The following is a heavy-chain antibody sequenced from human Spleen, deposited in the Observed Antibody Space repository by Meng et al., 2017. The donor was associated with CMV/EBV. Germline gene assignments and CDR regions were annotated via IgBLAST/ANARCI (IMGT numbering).Heavy chain of an antibody. CDR3: ARDGRDGSNDFDY. D-gene: IGHD5-24*01. Sequence: GESLEISCAASGFTFSSYAMHWVRQAPGKGLEWVAFIHYDGSNKYYADSVKGRLTISRDNAKNSLYLQMNSLRAEDTAVYYCARDGRDGSNDFDYWGQGTLVTVSS. V-gene: IGHV3-30*02. CDR1: GFTFSSYA. CDR2: IHYDGSNK. J-gene: IGHJ4*02.